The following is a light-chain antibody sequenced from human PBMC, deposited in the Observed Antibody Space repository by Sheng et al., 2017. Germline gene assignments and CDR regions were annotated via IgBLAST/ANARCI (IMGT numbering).Light chain of an antibody. V-gene: IGKV1-33*01. CDR2: DAS. Sequence: DIQMTQSPSSLSASVGDRVTITCQASQDISNYLNWYQQKPGKAPKLLIYDASNLETGVPSRFSGSGSGTDFTFTISSLQPEDIATYYCQQYESSWTFGQGTKVEIK. J-gene: IGKJ1*01. CDR3: QQYESSWT. CDR1: QDISNY.